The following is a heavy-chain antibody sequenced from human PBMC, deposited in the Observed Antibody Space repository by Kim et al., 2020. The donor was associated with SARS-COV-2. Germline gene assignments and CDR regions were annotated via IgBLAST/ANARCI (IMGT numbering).Heavy chain of an antibody. D-gene: IGHD3-3*01. CDR1: GFTVSSNY. V-gene: IGHV3-66*02. Sequence: GGSLRLSCAVSGFTVSSNYMSWVRQAPGKGLEWVSVIYSGTSAYYADSVKGRFTISRDNSKNTLYLQMNSLGAEDTAMYYCAADITIFGVGSAGFDYWGQGTLVTVSS. J-gene: IGHJ4*02. CDR3: AADITIFGVGSAGFDY. CDR2: IYSGTSA.